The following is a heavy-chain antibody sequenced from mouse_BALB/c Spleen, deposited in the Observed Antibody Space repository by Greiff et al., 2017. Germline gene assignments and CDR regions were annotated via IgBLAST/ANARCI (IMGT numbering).Heavy chain of an antibody. Sequence: QVQLQQSGAELVKPGASVKLSCKASGYTFTSYYMYWVKQRPGQGLEWIEEINPSNGGTNFNEKFKSKATLTVDKSSSTAYMQLSSLTSEDSAVYYCARKGYDYDDDGFAYWGQGTLVTVSA. CDR3: ARKGYDYDDDGFAY. D-gene: IGHD2-4*01. CDR1: GYTFTSYY. V-gene: IGHV1S81*02. J-gene: IGHJ3*01. CDR2: INPSNGGT.